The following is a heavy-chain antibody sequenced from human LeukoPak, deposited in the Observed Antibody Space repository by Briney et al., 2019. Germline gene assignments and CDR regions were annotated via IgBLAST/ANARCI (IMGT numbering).Heavy chain of an antibody. Sequence: SETLSLTCTVSGGSISNYYWSWIRQPAGKGLEWIGRINTSGSTNYNPSLKSRVTMSADTSKNQFSLRLSSVTATDTAVYYCTRGRAVAEYWGQGTLVTVSS. CDR1: GGSISNYY. D-gene: IGHD6-19*01. CDR3: TRGRAVAEY. J-gene: IGHJ4*02. CDR2: INTSGST. V-gene: IGHV4-4*07.